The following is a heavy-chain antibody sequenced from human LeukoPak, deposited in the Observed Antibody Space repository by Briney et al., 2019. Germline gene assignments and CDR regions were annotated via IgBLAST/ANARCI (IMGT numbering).Heavy chain of an antibody. J-gene: IGHJ4*02. V-gene: IGHV3-53*01. D-gene: IGHD3-22*01. CDR3: AASDYYDSSGYWLDY. CDR2: IYSGGST. Sequence: GGSLRLSCAASGFTFSSNYMSWVRQAPGKGLEWVSVIYSGGSTYYADSVKGRFTVSRDNSKNTLYLQMNSLRAEDTAVYYCAASDYYDSSGYWLDYWGQGTLVTVSS. CDR1: GFTFSSNY.